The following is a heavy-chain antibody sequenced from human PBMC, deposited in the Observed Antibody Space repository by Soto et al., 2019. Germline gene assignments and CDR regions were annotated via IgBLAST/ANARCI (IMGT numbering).Heavy chain of an antibody. CDR3: AREEVGATSFDP. D-gene: IGHD1-26*01. V-gene: IGHV1-46*01. CDR2: INPSGGST. CDR1: GYTFTSYY. Sequence: GASVRVSCKASGYTFTSYYMHWVRQAPGQGLEWMGIINPSGGSTSYAQKFQGRVTMTRDTSTSTVYMELSSLRSEDTAVYYCAREEVGATSFDPWGQGTLVTVSS. J-gene: IGHJ5*02.